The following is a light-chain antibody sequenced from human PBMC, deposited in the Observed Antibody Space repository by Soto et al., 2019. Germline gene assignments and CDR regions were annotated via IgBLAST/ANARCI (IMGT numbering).Light chain of an antibody. CDR3: QQNGGSPSYT. Sequence: EIVMTQSPATLSVSPGERATLSCRASQRISSNLAWYQHKPGQAPRLLMYGASTRATGIAARFSGSGSGTDFTLTISRLEPEDFAVYYCQQNGGSPSYTFGQGTK. CDR1: QRISSN. CDR2: GAS. V-gene: IGKV3-15*01. J-gene: IGKJ2*01.